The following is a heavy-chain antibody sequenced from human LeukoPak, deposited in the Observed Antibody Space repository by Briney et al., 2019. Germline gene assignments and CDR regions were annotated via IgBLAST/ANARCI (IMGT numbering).Heavy chain of an antibody. D-gene: IGHD5-18*01. J-gene: IGHJ4*02. CDR1: GFTFSSYS. CDR3: ARGPRYTAMARPPFDY. Sequence: GGSLRLSCAASGFTFSSYSMNWVRQAPGKGLEWVSSISSSSSYIYYADSVKGRFTISRDNAKNSLYLQMNSLRAEDTAVYYCARGPRYTAMARPPFDYWGQGTLVTVSS. V-gene: IGHV3-21*01. CDR2: ISSSSSYI.